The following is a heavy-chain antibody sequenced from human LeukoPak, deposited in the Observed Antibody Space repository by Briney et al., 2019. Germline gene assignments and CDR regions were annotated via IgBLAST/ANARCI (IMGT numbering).Heavy chain of an antibody. Sequence: SETLSLTCTVSGGSISSSSYYWGWIRQPPGKGLEWIGSIYYSGSTYYNPSLKSRVTISVDTSKNQLSLKLSSVTAADTAVYYCARDKGPGGYFNYWGHGTLVTVSS. CDR1: GGSISSSSYY. CDR3: ARDKGPGGYFNY. V-gene: IGHV4-39*07. J-gene: IGHJ4*01. D-gene: IGHD1-14*01. CDR2: IYYSGST.